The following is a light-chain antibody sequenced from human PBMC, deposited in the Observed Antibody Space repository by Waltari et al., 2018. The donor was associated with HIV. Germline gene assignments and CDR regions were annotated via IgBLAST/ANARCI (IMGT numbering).Light chain of an antibody. CDR1: QSLLHSDGYNY. V-gene: IGKV2-28*01. J-gene: IGKJ2*01. Sequence: IVMTQSPLSLAVTAGEPASISCRSSQSLLHSDGYNYLDWYLQKPGQSPQLLIYLGSNRASGVPDRFSGSGSGTDFTLRISRVEAGDVGVYYCMQARETLLYTFGQGTKLEI. CDR3: MQARETLLYT. CDR2: LGS.